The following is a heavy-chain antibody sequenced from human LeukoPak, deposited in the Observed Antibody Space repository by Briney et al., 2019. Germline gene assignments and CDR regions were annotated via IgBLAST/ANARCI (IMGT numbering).Heavy chain of an antibody. CDR2: ISSSSSYI. J-gene: IGHJ3*02. D-gene: IGHD6-6*01. CDR3: ASAGIAARHDAFDI. Sequence: GGSLRLSCAASGFTFSSYWMSWVRQAPGKGLEWVSSISSSSSYIYYADSVKGRFTISRDNAKNSLYLQMNSLRAEDTAVYYCASAGIAARHDAFDIWGQGTMVTVSS. V-gene: IGHV3-21*01. CDR1: GFTFSSYW.